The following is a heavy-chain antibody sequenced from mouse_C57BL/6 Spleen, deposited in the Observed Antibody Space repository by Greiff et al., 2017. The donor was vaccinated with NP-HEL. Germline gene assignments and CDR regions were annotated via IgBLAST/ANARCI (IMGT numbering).Heavy chain of an antibody. CDR1: GYSFTDYN. CDR2: INPNYGTT. CDR3: APLYDYDGGPWFAY. D-gene: IGHD2-4*01. V-gene: IGHV1-39*01. Sequence: EVQLQQSGPELVKPGASVKISCKASGYSFTDYNMNWVKQSNGKSLEWIGVINPNYGTTSYNQKFKGKATLTVDQSSSTAYMQLNSLTSEDSAGYYCAPLYDYDGGPWFAYWGQGTLVTVSA. J-gene: IGHJ3*01.